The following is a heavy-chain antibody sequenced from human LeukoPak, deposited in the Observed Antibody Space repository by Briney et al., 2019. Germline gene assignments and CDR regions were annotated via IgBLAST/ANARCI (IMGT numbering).Heavy chain of an antibody. D-gene: IGHD6-13*01. Sequence: GSLRLSCGASGFIVSNNYLSWVRQVSGKGLEWVSILYSGGETYYADSVKGRFSIFRDSSKNTLYLQMNSVRADDTAVYYCARAEGTSWFAYWGQGTLVTVSS. CDR1: GFIVSNNY. CDR2: LYSGGET. V-gene: IGHV3-66*01. CDR3: ARAEGTSWFAY. J-gene: IGHJ4*02.